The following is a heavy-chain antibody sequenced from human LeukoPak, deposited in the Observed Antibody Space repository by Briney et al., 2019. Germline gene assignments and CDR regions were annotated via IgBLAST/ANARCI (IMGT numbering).Heavy chain of an antibody. Sequence: GGSLRLSCAASGFTFSSYAMHWVRQAPGKGLEWVAVISYDGSNKYYADSVKGRFTISRDNSKNTLYLQMNSLRAEDTAVYYCARDGLNWNRAFDIWGQGTMVTVSS. CDR2: ISYDGSNK. D-gene: IGHD1-1*01. J-gene: IGHJ3*02. V-gene: IGHV3-30*04. CDR1: GFTFSSYA. CDR3: ARDGLNWNRAFDI.